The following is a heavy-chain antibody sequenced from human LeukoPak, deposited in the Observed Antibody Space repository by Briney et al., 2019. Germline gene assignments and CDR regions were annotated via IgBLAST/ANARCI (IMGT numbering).Heavy chain of an antibody. CDR1: GGSISSSSYY. D-gene: IGHD3-3*01. Sequence: SETLSLTCTVSGGSISSSSYYWGWIRQPPGKGLEWIGSIYYSGSTYYNPSLKSRVTISVDTSKNQFSLKLSSVTAAETAVYYCARLFHYDFWSGYYAFDYWGQGTLVTVSS. CDR3: ARLFHYDFWSGYYAFDY. J-gene: IGHJ4*02. V-gene: IGHV4-39*01. CDR2: IYYSGST.